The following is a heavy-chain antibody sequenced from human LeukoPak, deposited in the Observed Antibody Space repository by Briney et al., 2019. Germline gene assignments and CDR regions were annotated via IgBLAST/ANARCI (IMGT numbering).Heavy chain of an antibody. V-gene: IGHV1-8*01. CDR1: GYTFTSYD. Sequence: ASVKVSCKASGYTFTSYDINWVRQATGQGLEWMGWMNPNSGNTGYAQKFQGRVTMTRNISISTAYMELSSLRSEDTAVYYCARGRPGSGSYAIDYWGQGTLVTVSS. J-gene: IGHJ4*02. CDR2: MNPNSGNT. D-gene: IGHD3-10*01. CDR3: ARGRPGSGSYAIDY.